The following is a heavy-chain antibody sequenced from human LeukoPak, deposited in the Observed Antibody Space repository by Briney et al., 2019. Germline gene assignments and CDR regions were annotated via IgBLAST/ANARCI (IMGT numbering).Heavy chain of an antibody. CDR3: ASSTYYYDSSGYYPYAFDI. D-gene: IGHD3-22*01. Sequence: GESLKISCKGSGYGFTSYWIGWVRQMPGKGLEWMGIIYPGDSDTRYSPSFQGQVTISADKSISTAYLQRSSLKASDTAMYYCASSTYYYDSSGYYPYAFDIWGQGTMVTVSS. J-gene: IGHJ3*02. CDR2: IYPGDSDT. CDR1: GYGFTSYW. V-gene: IGHV5-51*01.